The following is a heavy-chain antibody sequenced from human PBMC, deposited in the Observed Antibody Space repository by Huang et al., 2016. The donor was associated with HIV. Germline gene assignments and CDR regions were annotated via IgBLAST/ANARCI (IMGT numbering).Heavy chain of an antibody. J-gene: IGHJ4*02. V-gene: IGHV4-61*01. CDR1: GGSVSSGSYY. CDR2: IYYSGST. Sequence: QVQLQESGPGLVKPSETLSLTCTVSGGSVSSGSYYWSWIRQPPGKGLEWSGNIYYSGSTNYTPALKSRVTISVDTSKNQFSLKLSSVTAADAAVYYCARDTPLGATTGFDYWGQGTLVTVSS. CDR3: ARDTPLGATTGFDY. D-gene: IGHD1-26*01.